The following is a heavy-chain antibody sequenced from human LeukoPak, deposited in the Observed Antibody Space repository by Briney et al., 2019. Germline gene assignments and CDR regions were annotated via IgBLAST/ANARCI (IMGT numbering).Heavy chain of an antibody. CDR2: INYGGST. CDR3: AQSLGASTWFGNWFDP. V-gene: IGHV4-39*01. CDR1: GGSISSSSYY. J-gene: IGHJ5*02. Sequence: SETQSLTCTVSGGSISSSSYYWGWIRQPPGKGLEWIASINYGGSTYYNPSLKSRVTISVDTPQNQFSLKLSSVTAADTAVYYCAQSLGASTWFGNWFDPWGQGTLVTVSS. D-gene: IGHD3-10*01.